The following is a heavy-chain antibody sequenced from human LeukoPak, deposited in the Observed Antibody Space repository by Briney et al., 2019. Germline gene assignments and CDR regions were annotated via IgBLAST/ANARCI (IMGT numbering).Heavy chain of an antibody. CDR3: ARSCSSTSCYYHFDY. V-gene: IGHV4-4*07. Sequence: SETLSLTCTVSGGSISSYYWSWIRQPAGKGLEWIGRIYTSGSTNYNPSLKSRVTMSVDTSKNQFSLKLSSVTAADTAVYYCARSCSSTSCYYHFDYWGQGTLVTVSS. CDR1: GGSISSYY. D-gene: IGHD2-2*01. J-gene: IGHJ4*02. CDR2: IYTSGST.